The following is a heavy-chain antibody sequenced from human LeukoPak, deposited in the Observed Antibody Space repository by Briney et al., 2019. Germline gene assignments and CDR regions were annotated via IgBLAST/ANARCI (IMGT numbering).Heavy chain of an antibody. J-gene: IGHJ6*02. CDR2: IYTSGST. CDR3: ARTTIAVAGPYHPYYYYGMDV. V-gene: IGHV4-4*07. D-gene: IGHD6-19*01. Sequence: SETLSLTCTVSGGSISSYYWSWIRQPAGKGLEWIGRIYTSGSTNYNPSLKSRVTMSVDTSKNQFSLKLSSVTAADTAVYYCARTTIAVAGPYHPYYYYGMDVWGQGTLVTVSS. CDR1: GGSISSYY.